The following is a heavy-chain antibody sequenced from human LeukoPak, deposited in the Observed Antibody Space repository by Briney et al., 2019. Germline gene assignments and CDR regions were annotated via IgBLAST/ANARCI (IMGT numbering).Heavy chain of an antibody. CDR1: GFTFSSYS. CDR3: AREAVSLGNRRWLQYTDAFDI. J-gene: IGHJ3*02. Sequence: GGSLRLSCAASGFTFSSYSMNRVRQAPGKGLEGVAVIWFDGTNKYYADSVKGRFTISRDNSKNTLYLQMNSLRAEDTAVYYCAREAVSLGNRRWLQYTDAFDIWGQGTMVTVSS. CDR2: IWFDGTNK. V-gene: IGHV3-33*08. D-gene: IGHD5-24*01.